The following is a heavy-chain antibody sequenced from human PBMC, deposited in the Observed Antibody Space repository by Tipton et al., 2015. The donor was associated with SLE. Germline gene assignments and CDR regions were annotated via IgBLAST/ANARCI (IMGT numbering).Heavy chain of an antibody. J-gene: IGHJ3*01. Sequence: AVSGFTFSSYWMHWVRQAPGKGLMWVSRINTDGSSTSYADSVKGRFTISRDNAKNTLYLQMNSLRAEDTAVYYCAKEDFTKSAFDVWGQGTLVTVSS. V-gene: IGHV3-74*01. CDR3: AKEDFTKSAFDV. D-gene: IGHD3-3*01. CDR1: GFTFSSYW. CDR2: INTDGSST.